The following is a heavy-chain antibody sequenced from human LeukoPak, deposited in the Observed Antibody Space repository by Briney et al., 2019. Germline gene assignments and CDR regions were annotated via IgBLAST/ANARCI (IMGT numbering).Heavy chain of an antibody. J-gene: IGHJ2*01. D-gene: IGHD2-2*01. CDR2: ISTYNGNT. V-gene: IGHV1-18*01. CDR1: GYDFTTYA. CDR3: ARESHLVVPAEYWYFDL. Sequence: ASVKVSCKASGYDFTTYAISWVRQAPGQGLEWMGWISTYNGNTHYAQKLQGRVTMTTDTTTNTAYMELRSLRSDDTAVYYCARESHLVVPAEYWYFDLWGRGTLVTVSS.